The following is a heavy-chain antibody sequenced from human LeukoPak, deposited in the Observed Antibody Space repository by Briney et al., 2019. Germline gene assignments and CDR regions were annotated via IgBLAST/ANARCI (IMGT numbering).Heavy chain of an antibody. J-gene: IGHJ4*02. CDR2: ISAYNGNT. V-gene: IGHV1-18*01. CDR3: ARGGIGQQLAPAFDY. CDR1: GYTFTSYG. Sequence: ASVKVSCKASGYTFTSYGTSWVRQAPGQGLEWMGWISAYNGNTNYAQKLQGRVTMTTDTSTSTAYMELRSLRSDDTAVYYCARGGIGQQLAPAFDYWGQGTLVTVSS. D-gene: IGHD6-13*01.